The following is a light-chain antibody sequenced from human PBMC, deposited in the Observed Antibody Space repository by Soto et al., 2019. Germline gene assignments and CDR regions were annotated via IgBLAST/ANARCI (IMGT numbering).Light chain of an antibody. CDR1: QSLLYSDGNMY. CDR3: MQATQSHWT. V-gene: IGKV2-24*01. Sequence: DVVMTQSPLSLPVTLGQPASISCRSSQSLLYSDGNMYLNWFQQRPGQPPRLLIYKVSDRFSGVPDRFSGSGAGTDFTLTISRVEAEDVGIYYCMQATQSHWTFGQGTKVDIK. CDR2: KVS. J-gene: IGKJ1*01.